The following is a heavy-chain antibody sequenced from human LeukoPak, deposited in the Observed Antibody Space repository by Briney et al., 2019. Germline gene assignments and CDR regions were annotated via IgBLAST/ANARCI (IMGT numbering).Heavy chain of an antibody. CDR2: IWYDGSNK. D-gene: IGHD6-19*01. CDR3: ASTSGWYEPIDY. J-gene: IGHJ4*02. V-gene: IGHV3-33*01. Sequence: GRSLRLSCAASGFTFSSYGMHWVRQAPGKGLEAVAVIWYDGSNKYYADSVKGRFTISRDNSKNTLYLQMNSLRAEDTAVYYCASTSGWYEPIDYWGQGTLVTVSS. CDR1: GFTFSSYG.